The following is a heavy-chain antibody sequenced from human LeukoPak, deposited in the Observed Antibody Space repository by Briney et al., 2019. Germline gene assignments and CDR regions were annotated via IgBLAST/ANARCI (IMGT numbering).Heavy chain of an antibody. D-gene: IGHD6-13*01. J-gene: IGHJ5*02. V-gene: IGHV4-34*01. Sequence: SETLSLTCAVYGGSFSGYYWNWIRQPPGKGLEWIGEINHSGSTNYNPSLKSRVTISVDTSKNQFSLKLSSVTAADTAVYYCARVPGYSSRTNWFDPWGQGTLVTVSS. CDR1: GGSFSGYY. CDR3: ARVPGYSSRTNWFDP. CDR2: INHSGST.